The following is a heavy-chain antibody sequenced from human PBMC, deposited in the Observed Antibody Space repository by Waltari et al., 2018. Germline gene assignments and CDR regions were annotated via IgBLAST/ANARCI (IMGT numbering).Heavy chain of an antibody. V-gene: IGHV4-30-4*01. CDR2: IFYRGST. J-gene: IGHJ6*02. CDR3: ARDGGGDNYYYYGMDV. Sequence: QVQLQESGPGLVKPSQTLSLTYTVSGGSINSGDYYWSWIRQPPGKGLEWIGYIFYRGSTYYNPSLKSRVTISVDTSKNQFSLKLSSVTAADTAVYYCARDGGGDNYYYYGMDVWGQGTTVTVSS. CDR1: GGSINSGDYY. D-gene: IGHD3-16*01.